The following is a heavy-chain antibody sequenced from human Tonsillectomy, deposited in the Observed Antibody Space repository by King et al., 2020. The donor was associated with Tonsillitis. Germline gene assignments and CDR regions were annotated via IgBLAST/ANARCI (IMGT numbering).Heavy chain of an antibody. CDR3: AGGYGSGSQSVYYYSMDV. V-gene: IGHV3-21*01. CDR1: GFTFSSYS. CDR2: ISTSSTYI. D-gene: IGHD3-10*01. J-gene: IGHJ6*03. Sequence: VQLVESGGGLVKPGGSLRLSCAASGFTFSSYSMNWVRQAPGKGLEWVSSISTSSTYIYYADSVRGRFTITRDNAKNSLYLQMNSLRAEDTAVYYCAGGYGSGSQSVYYYSMDVWGKGATVTVSS.